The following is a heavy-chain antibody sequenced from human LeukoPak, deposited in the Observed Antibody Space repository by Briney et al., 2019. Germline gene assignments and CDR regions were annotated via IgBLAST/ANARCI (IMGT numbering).Heavy chain of an antibody. CDR3: ARALITFGGVIDPNKYYFDY. J-gene: IGHJ4*02. D-gene: IGHD3-16*02. CDR1: GFTFSSYA. Sequence: PGGSLRLSCAASGFTFSSYAMHWVRQAPGKGLEWVAFISYDGSNKYYADSVKGRFTISRDNSKNTLYLQMNSLRAEDTAVYYCARALITFGGVIDPNKYYFDYWGQGTLVAVSS. V-gene: IGHV3-30-3*01. CDR2: ISYDGSNK.